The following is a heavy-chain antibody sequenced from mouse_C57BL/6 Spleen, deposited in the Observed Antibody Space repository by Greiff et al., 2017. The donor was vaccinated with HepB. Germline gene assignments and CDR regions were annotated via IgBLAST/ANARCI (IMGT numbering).Heavy chain of an antibody. J-gene: IGHJ4*01. CDR1: GFTFSSYG. V-gene: IGHV5-6*01. Sequence: EVKLVESGGDLVKPGGSLKLSCAASGFTFSSYGMSWVRQTPDKRLEWVATISSGGSYTYYPDSVKGRFTISRDNAKNTLYLQMSSLKSEDTAMYYCARPLDSSGYVMDYWGQGTSVTVSS. D-gene: IGHD3-2*02. CDR2: ISSGGSYT. CDR3: ARPLDSSGYVMDY.